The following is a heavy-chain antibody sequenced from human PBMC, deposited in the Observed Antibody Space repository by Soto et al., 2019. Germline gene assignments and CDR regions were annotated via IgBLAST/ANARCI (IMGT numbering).Heavy chain of an antibody. CDR3: ATLDTPFAFDV. CDR1: GGSISSYY. J-gene: IGHJ3*01. CDR2: MYYSGNT. V-gene: IGHV4-59*01. D-gene: IGHD5-18*01. Sequence: SETLSLTCTVSGGSISSYYWSWLRQPPGKGLEWIAYMYYSGNTNYNPSLKSRVTMAVDTSKRQFSLKLRSVTAADTAVYYCATLDTPFAFDVWGQGAMVTVSS.